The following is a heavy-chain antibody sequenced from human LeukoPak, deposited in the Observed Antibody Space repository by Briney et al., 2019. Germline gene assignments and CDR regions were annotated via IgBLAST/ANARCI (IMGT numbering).Heavy chain of an antibody. CDR3: ARRDFWSGYGYMDV. CDR1: GGSFSGYY. V-gene: IGHV4-34*01. J-gene: IGHJ6*03. CDR2: INHSEST. D-gene: IGHD3-3*01. Sequence: PSETLSLTCAVYGGSFSGYYWSWIRQSPGKGLEWIGEINHSESTTYNPSLKSRVTISVDTSKNLFSLRLTSVTAADTAVYYCARRDFWSGYGYMDVWDKGTTVTVSS.